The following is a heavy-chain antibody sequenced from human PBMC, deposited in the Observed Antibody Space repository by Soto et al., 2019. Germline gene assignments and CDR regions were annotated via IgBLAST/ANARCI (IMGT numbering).Heavy chain of an antibody. J-gene: IGHJ5*02. Sequence: ASVKVSCKASGYTFTGYFMHWVRQAPGQGLEWMGWINPYSGGADYAQSFQGRVTMTRDTSISTVYMELSRLRFDDTAVYYCARVIRGAYYNSPLDTWGQGTVVNVS. D-gene: IGHD3-10*01. CDR2: INPYSGGA. V-gene: IGHV1-2*02. CDR1: GYTFTGYF. CDR3: ARVIRGAYYNSPLDT.